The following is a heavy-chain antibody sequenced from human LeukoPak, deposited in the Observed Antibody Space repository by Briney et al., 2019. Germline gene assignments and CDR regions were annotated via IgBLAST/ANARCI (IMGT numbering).Heavy chain of an antibody. Sequence: PSETLSLTCTVSDGSISSYYWSWIRQPPGKGLEWIGYIYYSGSTNYNPSLKSRVTISVDTSKNQFSLKLSSVTAADTAVYYCARHSSGYYYVGQDYYFDYWGQGTLVTVSS. CDR3: ARHSSGYYYVGQDYYFDY. CDR1: DGSISSYY. V-gene: IGHV4-59*08. D-gene: IGHD3-22*01. CDR2: IYYSGST. J-gene: IGHJ4*02.